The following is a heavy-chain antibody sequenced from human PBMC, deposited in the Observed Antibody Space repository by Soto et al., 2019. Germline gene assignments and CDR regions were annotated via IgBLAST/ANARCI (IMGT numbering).Heavy chain of an antibody. V-gene: IGHV3-23*01. CDR3: AKRGWGKWYFDY. CDR1: GFTFSSYA. D-gene: IGHD3-16*01. Sequence: EVQLLESGGGLVQPGGSLRLSCAASGFTFSSYAMSWVRQAPGKGLEWVSVISGSDGSTYYADSVKGRFTISRDNSKNTLYLQMNSVRAEDTAVYYCAKRGWGKWYFDYWGQGTLVTVSS. J-gene: IGHJ4*02. CDR2: ISGSDGST.